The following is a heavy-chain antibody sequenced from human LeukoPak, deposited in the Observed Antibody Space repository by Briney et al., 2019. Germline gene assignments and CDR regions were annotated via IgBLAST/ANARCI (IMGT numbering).Heavy chain of an antibody. CDR2: IYYSGST. CDR3: ARVDDSSGYYYVNY. D-gene: IGHD3-22*01. Sequence: SETLSLTCTVSGGSISSGGYYWSWIRQHPGKGLEWIGYIYYSGSTYYNPSLKSRVTISVDTSKNQFSLKLSSVTAADTAVYYCARVDDSSGYYYVNYWGQGTLVTVSS. CDR1: GGSISSGGYY. J-gene: IGHJ4*02. V-gene: IGHV4-31*03.